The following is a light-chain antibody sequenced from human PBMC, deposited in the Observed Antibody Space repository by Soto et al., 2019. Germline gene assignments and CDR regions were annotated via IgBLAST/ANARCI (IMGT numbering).Light chain of an antibody. CDR3: QSDDSSLGVSV. CDR2: GNS. Sequence: QSVLTQPPSVSGAPGQRVTISCTGSSSNIGAGYDVHWYQQLPGTAPKLLIYGNSNRPAGVPDRFSGSKSGTSASLAITGLQAEDEADYYCQSDDSSLGVSVFGGGTKLTVL. V-gene: IGLV1-40*01. CDR1: SSNIGAGYD. J-gene: IGLJ2*01.